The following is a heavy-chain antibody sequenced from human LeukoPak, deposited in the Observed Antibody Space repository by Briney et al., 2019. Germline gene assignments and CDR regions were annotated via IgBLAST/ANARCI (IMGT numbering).Heavy chain of an antibody. J-gene: IGHJ6*02. CDR3: ARERTYYYDSSGYYYPYYYYYGMDV. CDR2: ISSSSSYI. Sequence: GGSLRLSCAASGFTFSSYSMNWDRQAPGKGLEWVSSISSSSSYIYYADSVKGRFTISRDNAKNSLYLQMNSLRAEDTAVYYCARERTYYYDSSGYYYPYYYYYGMDVWGQGTTVTVSS. CDR1: GFTFSSYS. D-gene: IGHD3-22*01. V-gene: IGHV3-21*01.